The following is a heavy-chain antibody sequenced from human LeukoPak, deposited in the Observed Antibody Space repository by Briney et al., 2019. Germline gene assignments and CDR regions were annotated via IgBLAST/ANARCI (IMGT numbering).Heavy chain of an antibody. J-gene: IGHJ6*03. CDR2: ISSSSSTI. D-gene: IGHD6-25*01. CDR1: GFTFSSYS. CDR3: ARKGIGSSRYQNMDV. V-gene: IGHV3-48*01. Sequence: GGSLRLSCAASGFTFSSYSMNWVRQAPGKGLEWVSYISSSSSTIYYADSVKGRFTVSRDTSKNTLYLQMNSLRAEDTAVYYCARKGIGSSRYQNMDVWGKGTTVTVSS.